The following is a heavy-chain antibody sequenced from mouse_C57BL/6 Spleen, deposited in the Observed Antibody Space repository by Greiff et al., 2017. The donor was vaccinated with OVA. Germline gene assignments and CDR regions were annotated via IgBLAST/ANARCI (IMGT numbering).Heavy chain of an antibody. CDR1: GYTFTDYY. CDR2: IYPGSGNT. CDR3: AREGMVTTGFAY. D-gene: IGHD2-2*01. J-gene: IGHJ3*01. Sequence: VQLKESGAELVRPGASVKLSCKASGYTFTDYYINWVKQRPGQGLEWIARIYPGSGNTYYNEKFKGKATLTAEKSSSTAYMQLSSLTSEDSAVYFCAREGMVTTGFAYWGQGTLVTVSA. V-gene: IGHV1-76*01.